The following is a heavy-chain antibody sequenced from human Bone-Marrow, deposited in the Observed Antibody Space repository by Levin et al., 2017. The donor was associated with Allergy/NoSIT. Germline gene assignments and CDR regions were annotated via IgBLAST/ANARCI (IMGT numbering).Heavy chain of an antibody. V-gene: IGHV3-23*01. D-gene: IGHD6-19*01. J-gene: IGHJ4*02. CDR3: AKGAGWVAGAVALI. CDR1: GFTFNSYA. CDR2: ISGSGSST. Sequence: ASVKVSCAASGFTFNSYALSWVRQAPEKGLEWVSAISGSGSSTYYADSVKGRFTISRDNSKTTLYLQMNSLRAEDTAVYYCAKGAGWVAGAVALIWGQGTLVTVSS.